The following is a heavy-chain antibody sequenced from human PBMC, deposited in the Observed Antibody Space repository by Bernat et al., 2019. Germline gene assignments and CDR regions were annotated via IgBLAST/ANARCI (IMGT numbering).Heavy chain of an antibody. D-gene: IGHD3-16*02. V-gene: IGHV3-15*01. CDR1: GFRFSNAW. CDR3: TTKFWGGYPDASDI. J-gene: IGHJ3*02. CDR2: VKKKTDGGTT. Sequence: EVQLVESGGGLVKPGGSLRLSCAASGFRFSNAWMTWVRQAPGKGLEWVGLVKKKTDGGTTDYAAPVKGRLTISRDDSKNTLFLQMNSLTTEDTAVYYCTTKFWGGYPDASDIWGQGTMVNVSS.